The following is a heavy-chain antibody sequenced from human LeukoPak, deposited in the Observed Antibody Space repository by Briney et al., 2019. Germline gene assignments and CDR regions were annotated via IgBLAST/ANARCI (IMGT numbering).Heavy chain of an antibody. CDR3: AELGITMIGGV. CDR1: GFTFSSHG. CDR2: ISGSGGST. J-gene: IGHJ6*04. Sequence: GGSLRLSCAASGFTFSSHGMSWVRQAPGKGLEWVSAISGSGGSTYYADSVKGRFTISRDNSKNTLYLQMNSLRAEDTAVYYCAELGITMIGGVWGKGTTVTISS. V-gene: IGHV3-23*01. D-gene: IGHD3-10*02.